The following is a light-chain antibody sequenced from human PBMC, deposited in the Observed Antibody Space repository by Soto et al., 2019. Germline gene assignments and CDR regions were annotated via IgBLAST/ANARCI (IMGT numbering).Light chain of an antibody. CDR3: SSYTSSSIL. CDR1: SSDVGSGYNY. J-gene: IGLJ1*01. CDR2: EVT. Sequence: QSVLTQPASVSGSPGQSITISCTGTSSDVGSGYNYVSWYQQHPGKAPKLMIYEVTNRPSGVSNRFSGSKSGNTASLTISGLQAEDEADYYCSSYTSSSILFGTGTKVTVL. V-gene: IGLV2-14*01.